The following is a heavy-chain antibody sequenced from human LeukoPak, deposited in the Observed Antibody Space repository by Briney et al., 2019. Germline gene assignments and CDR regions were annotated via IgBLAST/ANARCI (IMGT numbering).Heavy chain of an antibody. J-gene: IGHJ5*02. V-gene: IGHV3-53*01. CDR3: ARDRRENWFDP. CDR2: VYSGGAT. CDR1: GFSVSDNY. Sequence: GGSLRLSCAASGFSVSDNYVTWVRQAPGKGLEWVSSVYSGGATHYTDSVRGRFTSSRDKSKNTLYLQMNSLRVEDTAVYYCARDRRENWFDPWGQGTLVTVSS.